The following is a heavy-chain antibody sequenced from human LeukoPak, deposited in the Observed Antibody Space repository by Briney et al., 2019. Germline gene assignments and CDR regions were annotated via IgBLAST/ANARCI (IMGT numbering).Heavy chain of an antibody. V-gene: IGHV1-18*01. CDR3: ARVGGYYDSSGPWVYYMDV. J-gene: IGHJ6*03. CDR2: ISVYSGNT. Sequence: ASVKVSCKASGYTFTTYGIIWVRQAPGQGLEWMGWISVYSGNTKYAQKLQGRVTMTTDTSTSTAYMELRSLRSDDTAVYYCARVGGYYDSSGPWVYYMDVWGKGTTVTVSS. CDR1: GYTFTTYG. D-gene: IGHD3-22*01.